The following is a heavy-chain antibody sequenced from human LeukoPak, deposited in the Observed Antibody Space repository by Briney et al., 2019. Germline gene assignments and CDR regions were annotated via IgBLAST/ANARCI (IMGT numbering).Heavy chain of an antibody. J-gene: IGHJ6*02. D-gene: IGHD6-13*01. Sequence: PGRSLRLSCAASGFTFSSYGMHWVRQAPGKGLEWVAVISYDGSNKYYADSVKGRFTISRDDAKNSLYLQMNSLRAEDTAVYYCVVAATGRGGLDVWGQGTTVTVSS. V-gene: IGHV3-30*03. CDR3: VVAATGRGGLDV. CDR1: GFTFSSYG. CDR2: ISYDGSNK.